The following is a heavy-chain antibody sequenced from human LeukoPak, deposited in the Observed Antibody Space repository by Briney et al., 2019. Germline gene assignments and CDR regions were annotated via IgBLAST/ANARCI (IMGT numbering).Heavy chain of an antibody. CDR3: ARYLYDFWSGHTPTNWFDP. J-gene: IGHJ5*02. D-gene: IGHD3-3*01. CDR2: IYTSGST. CDR1: GGSISSYY. V-gene: IGHV4-4*07. Sequence: SETLSLXCTVSGGSISSYYWSWIRQPAGKGLEWIGRIYTSGSTNYNPSLKSRVTMSVDTSKNQFSLKLSSVTAADTAVYYCARYLYDFWSGHTPTNWFDPWGQGTLVTVSS.